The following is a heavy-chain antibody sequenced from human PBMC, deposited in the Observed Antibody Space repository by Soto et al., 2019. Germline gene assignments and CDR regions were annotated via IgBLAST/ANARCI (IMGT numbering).Heavy chain of an antibody. V-gene: IGHV3-48*02. CDR3: ARAVTWGLDV. Sequence: EVQLVESGGGLVQPGGSLRLSCAASGFTFSLYSMSWVRQAPGKGLEWVSYISRSSTGIHYADSVQGRFTIARDDATNSMHLQMNSLRDGAAAVYYCARAVTWGLDVWGQWTTVSISS. D-gene: IGHD3-10*01. CDR2: ISRSSTGI. CDR1: GFTFSLYS. J-gene: IGHJ6*02.